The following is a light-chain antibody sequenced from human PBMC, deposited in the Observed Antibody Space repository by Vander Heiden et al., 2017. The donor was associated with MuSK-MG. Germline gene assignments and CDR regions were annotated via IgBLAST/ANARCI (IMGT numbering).Light chain of an antibody. J-gene: IGKJ4*02. CDR2: AAS. CDR1: QVISNY. V-gene: IGKV1-16*02. CDR3: QQYKRDPRT. Sequence: IQMPPSPSSLSASVGDRVTITCRARQVISNYLAWFQQKPGKAPKSLIDAASSLQSGAPSKCSGRGAGKDFTLTSSSLQHEDAATYYRQQYKRDPRTFGGGTKVEI.